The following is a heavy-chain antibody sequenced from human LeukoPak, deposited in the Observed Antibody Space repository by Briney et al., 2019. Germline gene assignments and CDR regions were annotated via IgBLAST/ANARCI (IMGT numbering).Heavy chain of an antibody. Sequence: PGGSLRLSCAASGFTVSSRYVSWVRQAPGKGLEWVSVIHGDGSTYYADSVKGRFTISRDNSKNTLDLQMNSLRAEDTAVYYCARGESSDCTCIDYWGQGTLVSVSS. CDR2: IHGDGST. J-gene: IGHJ4*02. CDR3: ARGESSDCTCIDY. D-gene: IGHD2-21*02. V-gene: IGHV3-53*01. CDR1: GFTVSSRY.